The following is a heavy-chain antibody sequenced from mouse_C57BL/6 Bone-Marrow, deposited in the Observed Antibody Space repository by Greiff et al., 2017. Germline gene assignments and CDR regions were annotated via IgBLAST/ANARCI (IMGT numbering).Heavy chain of an antibody. CDR3: APWGSDY. Sequence: QVQLQQSGAELARPGASVKLSCKASGYTFTRYGISWVKQRTGQGLEWIGEIYPRNGNTYYNEKFKGQATLTADKSSSTAYMELRSLTSEDASVYFCAPWGSDYWGQGTTLTVSS. V-gene: IGHV1-81*01. J-gene: IGHJ2*01. D-gene: IGHD1-1*01. CDR2: IYPRNGNT. CDR1: GYTFTRYG.